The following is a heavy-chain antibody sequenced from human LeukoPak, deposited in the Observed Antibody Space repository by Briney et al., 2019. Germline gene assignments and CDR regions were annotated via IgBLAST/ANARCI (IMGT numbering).Heavy chain of an antibody. D-gene: IGHD3-3*01. Sequence: SETLSLTCTVSGGSISSSSYYWGWIRQPRGKGLGWIGSIYYSGSTYYNPSLKSRVTISVDTSKNQFSLKLSSVTAADTAVYYCARTDFWSGYVYYWGQGTLVTVSS. CDR3: ARTDFWSGYVYY. J-gene: IGHJ4*02. CDR1: GGSISSSSYY. V-gene: IGHV4-39*07. CDR2: IYYSGST.